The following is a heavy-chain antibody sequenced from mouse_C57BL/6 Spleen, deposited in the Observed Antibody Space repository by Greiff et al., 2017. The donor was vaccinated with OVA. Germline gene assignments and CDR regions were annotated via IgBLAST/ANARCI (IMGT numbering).Heavy chain of an antibody. CDR2: FHPYNDDT. CDR1: GYTFTTYP. D-gene: IGHD2-5*01. Sequence: QVHVKQSGAELVKPGASVKMSCKASGYTFTTYPIEWMKQNHGKSLEWIGNFHPYNDDTKYNEKFKGKATLTVEKSSSTVYLELSRLTSDDSAVYYCARMDYYSNHEGAMDYWGQGTSVTVSS. V-gene: IGHV1-47*01. J-gene: IGHJ4*01. CDR3: ARMDYYSNHEGAMDY.